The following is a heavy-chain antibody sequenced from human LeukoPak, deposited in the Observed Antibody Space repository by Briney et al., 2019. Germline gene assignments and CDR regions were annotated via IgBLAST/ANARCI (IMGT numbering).Heavy chain of an antibody. CDR2: IYVDGRT. D-gene: IGHD3-22*01. Sequence: GGSLRLSCAASGFTVSTTYMSWVRQAPGKGLEWVSLIYVDGRTYYADSVKGRFTISRDNSKNTLYLQMNSLRAEDTAVYYCAKDPRGAITTDAFDIWGQGTMVTVSS. CDR3: AKDPRGAITTDAFDI. V-gene: IGHV3-53*01. CDR1: GFTVSTTY. J-gene: IGHJ3*02.